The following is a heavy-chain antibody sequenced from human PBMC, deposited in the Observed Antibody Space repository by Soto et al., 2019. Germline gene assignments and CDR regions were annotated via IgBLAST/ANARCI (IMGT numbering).Heavy chain of an antibody. Sequence: EVQVLESGGGLVQPGGSLRLSCAASGFSSSSFAMSWVRQGPRKGLEWVASISGSGGTTYHADSVKGRFTISRDNFKNTLSLQMKNLRAADTAVYYCTKMSHGDPDNYYYPMDVWGQGTTVTVSS. V-gene: IGHV3-23*01. CDR2: ISGSGGTT. D-gene: IGHD3-16*01. CDR3: TKMSHGDPDNYYYPMDV. CDR1: GFSSSSFA. J-gene: IGHJ6*02.